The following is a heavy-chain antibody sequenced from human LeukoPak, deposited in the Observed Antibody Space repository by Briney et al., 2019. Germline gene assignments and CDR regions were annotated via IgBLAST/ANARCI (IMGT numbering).Heavy chain of an antibody. Sequence: KPSETLSLTCAVFGGSFSGYYWSWIRQPPGRGLEWIGEINHRGGTNYNPSLKSRVSISVDTSKNQFSLNLRSVTAADTVVYYCVRELAVARAAFDMWGQGTMVTVSS. D-gene: IGHD6-19*01. CDR1: GGSFSGYY. V-gene: IGHV4-34*01. J-gene: IGHJ3*02. CDR2: INHRGGT. CDR3: VRELAVARAAFDM.